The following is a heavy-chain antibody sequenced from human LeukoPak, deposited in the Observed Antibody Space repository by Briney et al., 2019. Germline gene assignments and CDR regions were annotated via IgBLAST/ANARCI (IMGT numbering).Heavy chain of an antibody. Sequence: SETLSLTCTVSGGSISSYYWSWIRQPPGKGLEWIGYIYYSGSTNHNPSLKSRVTISVDTSKNQFSLKLSSVTAADTAVYYCAREPFTYYYGMDVWGQGTTVTVSS. CDR2: IYYSGST. CDR1: GGSISSYY. J-gene: IGHJ6*02. CDR3: AREPFTYYYGMDV. V-gene: IGHV4-59*01.